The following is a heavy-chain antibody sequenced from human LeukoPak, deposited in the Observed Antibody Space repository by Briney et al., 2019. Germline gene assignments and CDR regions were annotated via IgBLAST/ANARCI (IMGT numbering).Heavy chain of an antibody. CDR3: AKDKTTTVTTPDY. J-gene: IGHJ4*02. D-gene: IGHD4-17*01. CDR2: VSSGHVT. V-gene: IGHV3-23*01. CDR1: GFTFSTYA. Sequence: GGSLRLSCTASGFTFSTYAMTWVRQAPGKGLEWVSAVSSGHVTYYADSVKGRCTISRDNSKNTLYLLMNSLRAEDTAVYYCAKDKTTTVTTPDYWGQGALVSVSS.